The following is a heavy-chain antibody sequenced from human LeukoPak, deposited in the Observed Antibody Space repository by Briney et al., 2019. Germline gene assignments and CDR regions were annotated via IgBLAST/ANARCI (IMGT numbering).Heavy chain of an antibody. D-gene: IGHD3-22*01. CDR1: GYTFTSYG. J-gene: IGHJ1*01. V-gene: IGHV1-18*01. CDR3: ARVEYYYDSSGYYYNRYFQH. Sequence: ASVKVSCKASGYTFTSYGISWVRQAPGQGLEWMGWIGAYNGNTNYAQKLQGRVTMTTDTSTSTAYMELRSLRSDDTAVYYCARVEYYYDSSGYYYNRYFQHWGQGTLVTVSS. CDR2: IGAYNGNT.